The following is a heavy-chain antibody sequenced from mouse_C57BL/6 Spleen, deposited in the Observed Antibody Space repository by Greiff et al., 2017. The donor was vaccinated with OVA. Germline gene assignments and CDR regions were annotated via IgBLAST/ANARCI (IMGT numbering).Heavy chain of an antibody. CDR1: GFTFSDYG. D-gene: IGHD1-1*01. Sequence: EVKLEESGGGLVKPGGSLKLSCAASGFTFSDYGMHWVRQAPEKGLEWVAYISSGSSTIYYADTVKGRFTISRDNAKNTLFLQMTSLRSEDTAMYYCARDYGSSYEGYFDVWGTGTTVTVSS. CDR2: ISSGSSTI. J-gene: IGHJ1*03. V-gene: IGHV5-17*01. CDR3: ARDYGSSYEGYFDV.